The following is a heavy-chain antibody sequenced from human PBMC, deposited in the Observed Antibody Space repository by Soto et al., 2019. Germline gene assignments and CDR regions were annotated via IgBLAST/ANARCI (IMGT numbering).Heavy chain of an antibody. CDR3: ARDGGITMVRGTDY. Sequence: GGSLRLSCAASGFTFSSYSMNWVRQAPGKGLEWVSSISSSSYIYYADSVKGRFTISRDNAKNSLYLQMNSLRAEDTAVYYCARDGGITMVRGTDYWGQGTLVTVSS. CDR1: GFTFSSYS. V-gene: IGHV3-21*01. D-gene: IGHD3-10*01. J-gene: IGHJ4*02. CDR2: ISSSSYI.